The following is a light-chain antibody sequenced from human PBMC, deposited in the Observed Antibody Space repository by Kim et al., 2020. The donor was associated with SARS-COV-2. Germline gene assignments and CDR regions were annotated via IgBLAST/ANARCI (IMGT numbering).Light chain of an antibody. CDR3: QQLNSYPST. J-gene: IGKJ5*01. Sequence: ASIGDRVTITCRASQGISSYLAWYQQKPGKAPKLLIYAASTLQSGVPSRFSGSGSGTEFTLTISCLQPEDFATYYCQQLNSYPSTFGQGTRLDIK. CDR2: AAS. V-gene: IGKV1-9*01. CDR1: QGISSY.